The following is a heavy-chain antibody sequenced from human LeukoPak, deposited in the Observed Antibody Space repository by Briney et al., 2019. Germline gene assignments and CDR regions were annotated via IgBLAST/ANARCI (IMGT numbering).Heavy chain of an antibody. V-gene: IGHV4-59*01. CDR2: IYYSGST. Sequence: SETLSLTCTVSGGSISSYYWSWLRQPPGKGLEWIGYIYYSGSTNYNPSLKSRVTISVDTSKNQFSLRLSSVTAADTAVYYCAREYYDILTGYLGVFDIWGQGTMVTVSS. CDR1: GGSISSYY. J-gene: IGHJ3*02. D-gene: IGHD3-9*01. CDR3: AREYYDILTGYLGVFDI.